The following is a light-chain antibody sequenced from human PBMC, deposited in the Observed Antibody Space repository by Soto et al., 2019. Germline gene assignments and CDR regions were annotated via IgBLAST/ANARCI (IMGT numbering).Light chain of an antibody. CDR2: EVN. Sequence: QYALTQPASVSGSPGQSITISCTGSSSDVGGYDYVSWYQQHPGKAPKLMIYEVNNRPSGVSNRFSGSKSGNTASLTISGLQAEDDADYYCSSYTSISSWVFGGGTKLTVL. V-gene: IGLV2-14*01. CDR1: SSDVGGYDY. CDR3: SSYTSISSWV. J-gene: IGLJ3*02.